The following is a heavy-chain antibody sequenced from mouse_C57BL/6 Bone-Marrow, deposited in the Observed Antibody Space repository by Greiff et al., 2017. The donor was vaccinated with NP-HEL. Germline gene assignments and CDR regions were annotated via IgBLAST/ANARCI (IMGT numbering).Heavy chain of an antibody. CDR2: ISNGGGST. D-gene: IGHD1-1*01. V-gene: IGHV5-12*01. CDR3: ARPTYYGSSYGYFDV. Sequence: VQLKQSGGGLVQPGGSLKLSCAASGFTFSDYYMYWVRQTPEKRLEWVAYISNGGGSTYYPDTVKGRFTISRDNAKNTLYLQMSRLKSEDTAMYYCARPTYYGSSYGYFDVWGTGTTVTVSS. J-gene: IGHJ1*03. CDR1: GFTFSDYY.